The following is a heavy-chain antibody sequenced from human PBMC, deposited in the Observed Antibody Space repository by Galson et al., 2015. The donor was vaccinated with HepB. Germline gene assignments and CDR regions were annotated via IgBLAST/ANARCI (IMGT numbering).Heavy chain of an antibody. J-gene: IGHJ4*02. CDR1: GFTFSSYA. Sequence: SLRLSCAASGFTFSSYAMSWVRQAPGKGLEWVSAISGSGGSTYYADSVKGRFTISRDNSKNTLYLQMNSLRAEDTAVYYCAKGEYDYVIYFDYWGQGTLVTVSS. CDR2: ISGSGGST. CDR3: AKGEYDYVIYFDY. V-gene: IGHV3-23*01. D-gene: IGHD3-16*01.